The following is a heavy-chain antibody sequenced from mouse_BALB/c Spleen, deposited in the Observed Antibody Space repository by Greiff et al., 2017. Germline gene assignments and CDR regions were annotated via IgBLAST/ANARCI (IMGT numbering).Heavy chain of an antibody. CDR3: ARSMVTTTLYYFDY. J-gene: IGHJ2*01. CDR2: ISSGGSYT. CDR1: GFTFSSYA. V-gene: IGHV5-9-3*01. Sequence: EVHLVESGGGLVKPGGSLKLSCAASGFTFSSYAMSWVHQTPEKRLEWVATISSGGSYTYYPDSVKGRFTISRDNAKNTLYLQMSSLRSEDTAMYYCARSMVTTTLYYFDYWGQGTTLTVSS. D-gene: IGHD2-1*01.